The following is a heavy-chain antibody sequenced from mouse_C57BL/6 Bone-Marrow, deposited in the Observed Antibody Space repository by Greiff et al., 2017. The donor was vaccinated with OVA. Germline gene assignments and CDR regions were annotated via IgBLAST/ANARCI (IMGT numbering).Heavy chain of an antibody. CDR1: GYTFTSYW. CDR3: ATDAGSYYAMDY. Sequence: QVQLQQPGAELVKPGASVKLSCKASGYTFTSYWMQWVKQRPGQGLEWIGEIDPSDSYTNYNQKFKGKATLTVDTSSSTAYMQLSSLTSEDSAVYYCATDAGSYYAMDYWGQGTSVTVSS. J-gene: IGHJ4*01. CDR2: IDPSDSYT. V-gene: IGHV1-50*01.